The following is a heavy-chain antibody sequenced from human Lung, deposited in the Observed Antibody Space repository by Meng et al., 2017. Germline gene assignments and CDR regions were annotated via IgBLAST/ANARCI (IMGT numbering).Heavy chain of an antibody. V-gene: IGHV2-5*02. CDR1: GFSLSPRGVG. CDR3: AHIVLYDSYDY. D-gene: IGHD3-22*01. Sequence: HIPLKESGPPLAKPPHPLTLACTVSGFSLSPRGVGVGLIRQPPGKALELLALIYWDDDKRYSPSLKSRLTITKDTSKNQVVLTMTNMDPVDTATYYCAHIVLYDSYDYWGQGTLVTVSS. J-gene: IGHJ4*02. CDR2: IYWDDDK.